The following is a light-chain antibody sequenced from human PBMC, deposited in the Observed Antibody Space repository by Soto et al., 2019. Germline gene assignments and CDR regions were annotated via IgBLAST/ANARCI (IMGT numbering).Light chain of an antibody. CDR3: QQYNNWPPDRT. J-gene: IGKJ1*01. Sequence: EIVMTQSPATLSVSPGERATLSCRASQSVGSNLAWYHQKPGQAPRLLIYGASTRATGIPARFSGSGSGTEFTVTISSRQSEDFAIYFCQQYNNWPPDRTFGQGTKVEIK. CDR1: QSVGSN. CDR2: GAS. V-gene: IGKV3-15*01.